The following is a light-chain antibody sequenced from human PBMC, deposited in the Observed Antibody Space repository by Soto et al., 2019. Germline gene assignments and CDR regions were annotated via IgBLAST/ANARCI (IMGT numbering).Light chain of an antibody. CDR1: QSISRS. CDR3: QQYSDFLIS. V-gene: IGKV1-5*01. Sequence: DIQMTQSPSTLSASVGDRVTITCRAGQSISRSLAWHQQKPGKAPNLLIFDASSLEGGVPSRFSGSGFGTEFTLTITNLQPADFATYYCQQYSDFLISFGPGTTVDFK. J-gene: IGKJ3*01. CDR2: DAS.